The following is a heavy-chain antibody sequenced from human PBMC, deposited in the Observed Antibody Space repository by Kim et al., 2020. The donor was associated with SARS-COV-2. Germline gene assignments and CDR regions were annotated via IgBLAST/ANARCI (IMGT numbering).Heavy chain of an antibody. Sequence: SVKVSCKASGGTFSSYAISWVRQAPGQGLEWMGGIIPIFGTANYAQKFQGRVTITADESTSTAYMELSSLRSEDTAVYYCARETSGGYYLNYYYYGMDVWGQGTTVTVSS. J-gene: IGHJ6*02. D-gene: IGHD3-22*01. V-gene: IGHV1-69*13. CDR1: GGTFSSYA. CDR3: ARETSGGYYLNYYYYGMDV. CDR2: IIPIFGTA.